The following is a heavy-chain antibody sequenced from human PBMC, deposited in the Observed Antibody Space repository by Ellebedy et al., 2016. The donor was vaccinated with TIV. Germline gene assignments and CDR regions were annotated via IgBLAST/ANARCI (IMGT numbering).Heavy chain of an antibody. J-gene: IGHJ4*02. V-gene: IGHV1-46*04. Sequence: AASVKVSCKASGYTFSSYYMHWVRQAPGQGLEWMGIINPSGGSTTYAQNLQGRVTMTRDTSTTTVYMELSSLRSGDTAVYYWARARSSGWLHTPDYWGQGTLVIVSS. D-gene: IGHD6-19*01. CDR1: GYTFSSYY. CDR3: ARARSSGWLHTPDY. CDR2: INPSGGST.